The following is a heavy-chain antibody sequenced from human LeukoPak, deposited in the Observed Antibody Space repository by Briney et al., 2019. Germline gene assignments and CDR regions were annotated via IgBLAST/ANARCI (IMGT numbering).Heavy chain of an antibody. CDR3: VRDVWGDRDSYFDY. CDR1: GFPFSIHW. V-gene: IGHV3-74*01. J-gene: IGHJ4*02. Sequence: GGSLRLSCAASGFPFSIHWMHWVRQDPGKGLVWVSRSNTDGRSTSYVDSVKGRFTMSRDNAKNTLYLQMNSLRAEDTAIYYCVRDVWGDRDSYFDYWGQGTLVTVSS. D-gene: IGHD2-21*01. CDR2: SNTDGRST.